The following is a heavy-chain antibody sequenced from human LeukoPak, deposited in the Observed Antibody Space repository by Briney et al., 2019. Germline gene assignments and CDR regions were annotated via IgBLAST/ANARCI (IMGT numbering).Heavy chain of an antibody. CDR2: IISRGTTI. CDR3: ARGRGYCSGGSCHYFDY. CDR1: GFTYSDYS. V-gene: IGHV3-48*01. J-gene: IGHJ4*02. Sequence: PGGSLRLSCAASGFTYSDYSMNWVRQSPGKGLEWVSHIISRGTTIYYADSVKGRFTISRDNAKNSLYLQMNSLRAEDTAVYYCARGRGYCSGGSCHYFDYWGQGTLVTVSS. D-gene: IGHD2-15*01.